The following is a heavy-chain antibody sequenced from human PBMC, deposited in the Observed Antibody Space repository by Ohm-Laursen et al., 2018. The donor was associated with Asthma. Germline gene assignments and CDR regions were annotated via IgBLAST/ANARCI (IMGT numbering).Heavy chain of an antibody. J-gene: IGHJ2*01. Sequence: TLSLTWTVSGGSISSGGYYWSWIRQHPGKGLEWIGYIYYSGSTYYNPSLKSRVTISVDTSKNQFSLKLSSVTAADTAVYYCARDWGKLKSRYFDLWGRGTLVTVSS. CDR2: IYYSGST. D-gene: IGHD3-16*01. CDR3: ARDWGKLKSRYFDL. CDR1: GGSISSGGYY. V-gene: IGHV4-31*02.